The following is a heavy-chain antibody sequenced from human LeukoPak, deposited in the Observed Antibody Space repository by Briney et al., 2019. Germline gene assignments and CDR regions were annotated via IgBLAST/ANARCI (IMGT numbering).Heavy chain of an antibody. D-gene: IGHD3-22*01. CDR3: ARGGPRYDSSAYALY. CDR1: GYTSTSYY. J-gene: IGHJ4*02. CDR2: INPSGGST. V-gene: IGHV1-46*01. Sequence: GAPVKVSCKASGYTSTSYYMHWVRQAPGQGLEWMGIINPSGGSTSYAQKFQGRVTMTRDMSTSTVYMELSSLRSEDTAVYYCARGGPRYDSSAYALYWGQGTLVTVSS.